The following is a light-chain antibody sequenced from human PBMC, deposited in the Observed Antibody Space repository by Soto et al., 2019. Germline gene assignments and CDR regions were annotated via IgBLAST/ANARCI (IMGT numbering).Light chain of an antibody. CDR2: DTS. CDR3: CLSYTGVAI. J-gene: IGLJ2*01. V-gene: IGLV7-46*01. Sequence: QAVVTQEPSLTVSPGGTVTLTCGSSTGVVTSGHYADWFQQKPGQAPRTLIYDTSNKHSWTPARFSGSLLGGKAALTLSGAQPEDEAEHYCCLSYTGVAIFVGGTQLTVL. CDR1: TGVVTSGHY.